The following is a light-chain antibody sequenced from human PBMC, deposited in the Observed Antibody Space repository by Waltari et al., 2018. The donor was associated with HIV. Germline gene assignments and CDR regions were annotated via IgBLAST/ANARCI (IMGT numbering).Light chain of an antibody. Sequence: QSVLAQPPSVSAAPGPKVTIPRSGSSPNFWNNYVSWFQQLPRTAPQPLLYDDNKGPSAIPDRFSGANSATSATLGITGLQTGGEADDYCGTWDSSRSTVGVFGTGTKVTVL. V-gene: IGLV1-51*01. CDR3: GTWDSSRSTVGV. J-gene: IGLJ1*01. CDR2: DDN. CDR1: SPNFWNNY.